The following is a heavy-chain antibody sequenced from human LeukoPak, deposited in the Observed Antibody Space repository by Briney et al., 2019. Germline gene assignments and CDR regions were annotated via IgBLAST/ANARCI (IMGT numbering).Heavy chain of an antibody. CDR2: ISAYNGNT. Sequence: ASVKVSCKASGYTFTSYGVSWVRQAPGQGLDWMGWISAYNGNTNYAQKLQGRVTMTTDTSTSTAYMELRSLRSDDTAVYYCARAMRIQLREDYWGQGTLVTVSS. V-gene: IGHV1-18*04. J-gene: IGHJ4*02. D-gene: IGHD5-18*01. CDR3: ARAMRIQLREDY. CDR1: GYTFTSYG.